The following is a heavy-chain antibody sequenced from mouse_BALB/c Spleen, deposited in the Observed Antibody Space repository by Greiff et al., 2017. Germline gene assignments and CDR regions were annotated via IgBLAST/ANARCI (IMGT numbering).Heavy chain of an antibody. CDR3: ARDGGPRDFDY. V-gene: IGHV14-3*02. Sequence: VHVKQSGAELVKPGASVKLSCTASGFNIKDTYMHWVKQRPEQGLEWIGRIDPANGNTKYDPKFQGKATITADTSSNTAYLQLSSLTSEDTAVYYCARDGGPRDFDYWGQGTTLTVSS. CDR1: GFNIKDTY. D-gene: IGHD2-3*01. J-gene: IGHJ2*01. CDR2: IDPANGNT.